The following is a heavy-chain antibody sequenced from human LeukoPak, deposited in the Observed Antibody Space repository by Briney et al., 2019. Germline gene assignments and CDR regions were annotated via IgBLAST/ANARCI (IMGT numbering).Heavy chain of an antibody. J-gene: IGHJ5*02. V-gene: IGHV3-66*01. D-gene: IGHD6-19*01. CDR2: IYSGGST. Sequence: GGSLRLSCAASGFTVSSNYMSWVRQAPGKGLEWVSVIYSGGSTYYADSVKGRFTISRDNSKNTLYLQMNSLRAEDTAVYYCARSDIAVAGTFWFDPWGQGTLVTVSS. CDR3: ARSDIAVAGTFWFDP. CDR1: GFTVSSNY.